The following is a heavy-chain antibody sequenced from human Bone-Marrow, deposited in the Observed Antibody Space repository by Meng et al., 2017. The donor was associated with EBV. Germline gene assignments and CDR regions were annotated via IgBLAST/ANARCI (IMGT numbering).Heavy chain of an antibody. Sequence: QVQLVESGGGVVQPGRSLRRSCAASGFTFSRYSMHWVRQAPSKGLEWVSDISFDGRDKHYADSVKGRFTISRDNSKNTLYLQMSSLRGEDTAVYYCARDIAASADYYFDYWGQGTLVTVAS. CDR3: ARDIAASADYYFDY. CDR1: GFTFSRYS. J-gene: IGHJ4*02. V-gene: IGHV3-30*04. CDR2: ISFDGRDK. D-gene: IGHD6-13*01.